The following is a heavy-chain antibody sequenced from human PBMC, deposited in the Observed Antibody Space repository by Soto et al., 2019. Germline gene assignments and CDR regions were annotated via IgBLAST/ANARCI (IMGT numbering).Heavy chain of an antibody. Sequence: PSETLSLTCAVSGGSISSGGYSWSWIRQPPGKGLEWIGYIYHSGSTYYNPSLKSRVTISVDRSKNQFSLKLSSVTTADTALYYCASSFRVDCSGGICYPHFFDYWGQGALVTVSS. D-gene: IGHD2-15*01. CDR2: IYHSGST. CDR1: GGSISSGGYS. V-gene: IGHV4-30-2*02. J-gene: IGHJ4*02. CDR3: ASSFRVDCSGGICYPHFFDY.